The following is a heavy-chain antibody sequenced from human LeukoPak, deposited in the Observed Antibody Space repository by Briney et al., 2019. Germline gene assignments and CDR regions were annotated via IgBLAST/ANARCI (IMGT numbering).Heavy chain of an antibody. CDR3: AKSYLWFGELSHFDV. CDR1: GFTFSSYS. Sequence: GGALTLSCAASGFTFSSYSMNWVRQAPGKGLEGVSFISSSSSHIYYADSVKGRFTLSRANSKSTLYLPMNSLRAEASAVYYCAKSYLWFGELSHFDVWGKGTTVTVSS. D-gene: IGHD3-10*01. CDR2: ISSSSSHI. V-gene: IGHV3-21*01. J-gene: IGHJ6*04.